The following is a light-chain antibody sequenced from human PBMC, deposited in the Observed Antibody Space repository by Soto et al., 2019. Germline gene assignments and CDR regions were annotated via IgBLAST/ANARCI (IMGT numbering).Light chain of an antibody. CDR3: QQYNSYLYT. CDR1: QSIRNY. V-gene: IGKV1-39*01. Sequence: DIQMTQSPSSLSASVGDRVTITCRASQSIRNYLNWYQHKPGKAPKLLIYTISNLQNGVPSRFSGSGSGTDFTLTISSLQPEDFATYYCQQYNSYLYTFGQGTRLEIK. J-gene: IGKJ5*01. CDR2: TIS.